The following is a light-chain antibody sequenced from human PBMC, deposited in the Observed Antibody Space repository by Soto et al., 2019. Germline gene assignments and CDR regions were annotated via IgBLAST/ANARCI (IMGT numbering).Light chain of an antibody. CDR3: CSYAGSSSYV. V-gene: IGLV2-11*01. CDR2: TVT. Sequence: QSALTQPRSVSGSPGQSVTISCTGTSSDIGGYNYVSWYQQHPGKAPKLMIYTVTKRPSGVPDRFSGSKSDNTASLTISGLQADDEADYYCCSYAGSSSYVFRTGTKVTVL. CDR1: SSDIGGYNY. J-gene: IGLJ1*01.